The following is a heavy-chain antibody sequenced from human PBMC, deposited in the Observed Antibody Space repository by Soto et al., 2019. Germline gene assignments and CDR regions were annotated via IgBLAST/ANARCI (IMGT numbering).Heavy chain of an antibody. CDR2: ISGSGGST. Sequence: PGGSLRLSCAASGFTFSNHDMHWVRQAPGKGLEWASAISGSGGSTYYGDSVKGRFTISRDNSKNTLYLQMNSLRAEDTAVYYCAKRNCSGGTCYPMDCWGQGTLVTVSS. V-gene: IGHV3-23*01. CDR1: GFTFSNHD. D-gene: IGHD2-15*01. CDR3: AKRNCSGGTCYPMDC. J-gene: IGHJ4*02.